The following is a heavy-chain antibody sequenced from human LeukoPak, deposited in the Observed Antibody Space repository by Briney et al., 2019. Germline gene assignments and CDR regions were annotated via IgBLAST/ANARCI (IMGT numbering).Heavy chain of an antibody. CDR3: AKVASADAQARLNY. D-gene: IGHD6-19*01. J-gene: IGHJ4*02. Sequence: GGSLRLSCAASGFTFTNYEMSWVRQAPGKGLEWVSAISGSSGGTYYADSVKGRFSISRDSSNNTLYLQMNSLRAEDTAVYYCAKVASADAQARLNYWGQGTLVTVSS. CDR2: ISGSSGGT. V-gene: IGHV3-23*01. CDR1: GFTFTNYE.